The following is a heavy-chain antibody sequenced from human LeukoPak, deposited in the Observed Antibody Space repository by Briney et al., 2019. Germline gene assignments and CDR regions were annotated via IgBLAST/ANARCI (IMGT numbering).Heavy chain of an antibody. CDR2: INPNSGGT. V-gene: IGHV1/OR15-1*01. CDR1: GYIFTDYY. Sequence: ASVKVSCKASGYIFTDYYMHWVRQAPGQELGWMGRINPNSGGTNYAQKFQGRVTMTRDTSISTAYTELSSLRSEDTATYYCARVPKYDSSGYWFDYWGQGTLVTVSS. CDR3: ARVPKYDSSGYWFDY. D-gene: IGHD3-22*01. J-gene: IGHJ4*02.